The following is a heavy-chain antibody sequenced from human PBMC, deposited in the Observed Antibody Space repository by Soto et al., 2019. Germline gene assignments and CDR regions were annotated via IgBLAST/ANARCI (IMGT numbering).Heavy chain of an antibody. D-gene: IGHD1-1*01. J-gene: IGHJ4*02. Sequence: QVHLVQSGAEVKKPGASVKVSCKASGYTFTSYGITWVRQAPGQGLEWMGWISAHNGNTDYAQKLQGRVIVTRDTSKSHAHLELRSLISDDTAVYYCARGRYGDYWGQGALVTVSS. CDR3: ARGRYGDY. CDR2: ISAHNGNT. V-gene: IGHV1-18*01. CDR1: GYTFTSYG.